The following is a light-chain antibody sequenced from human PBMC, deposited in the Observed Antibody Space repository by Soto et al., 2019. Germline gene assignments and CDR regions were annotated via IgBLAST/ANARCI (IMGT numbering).Light chain of an antibody. CDR2: DAS. Sequence: DLQVTQSPHTLSASVGDRVTITCRASQSIRKWLAWYQVKPGKAPKLLIYDASNLQSGVPSRFSGSGSGAEFTLTITSLQPDDCGTYYCQQYNTYSYTFGQGTRLEIK. CDR1: QSIRKW. CDR3: QQYNTYSYT. J-gene: IGKJ2*01. V-gene: IGKV1-5*01.